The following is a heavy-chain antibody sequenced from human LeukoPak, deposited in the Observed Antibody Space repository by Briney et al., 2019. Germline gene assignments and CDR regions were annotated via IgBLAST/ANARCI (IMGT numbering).Heavy chain of an antibody. CDR3: AREKAGIAARPWWFYP. D-gene: IGHD6-6*01. CDR1: GVSISNYY. J-gene: IGHJ5*02. CDR2: IYYSGST. Sequence: TSETLSLTCTVSGVSISNYYWSWIRQPPGKGLEWIGYIYYSGSTNYNPSLESRVTISVDTSKNQFSLKLSSVTAADTAVYYCAREKAGIAARPWWFYPWGQGTLVTVSS. V-gene: IGHV4-59*01.